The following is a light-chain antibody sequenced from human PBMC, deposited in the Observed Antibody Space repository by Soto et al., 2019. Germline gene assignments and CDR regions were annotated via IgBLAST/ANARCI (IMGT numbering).Light chain of an antibody. CDR1: QSVSSY. Sequence: EIVLTQSPATLSLSPGERATLSCRASQSVSSYLAWYQQKPGQAPRLLIYDASNRATGIPARFSGSGSGTDFTLTISRLEPEDFAVYYCQQYGSSPPPFGQGTRLEI. CDR2: DAS. CDR3: QQYGSSPPP. J-gene: IGKJ5*01. V-gene: IGKV3-20*01.